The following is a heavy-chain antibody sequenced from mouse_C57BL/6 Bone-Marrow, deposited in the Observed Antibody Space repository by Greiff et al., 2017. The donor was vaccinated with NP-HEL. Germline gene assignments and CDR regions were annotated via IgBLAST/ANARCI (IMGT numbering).Heavy chain of an antibody. J-gene: IGHJ1*03. D-gene: IGHD1-1*01. Sequence: VQLQQPGTELVKPGASVKLSCKASGYTFTSYWMHWVKQRPGQGLEWIGNINPSNGGTNYNEKFKSKATLTVDKSSSTAYMQLSSLTSEDSAVYYCARAHGSSYWYFEVWGTGTTGTVSS. V-gene: IGHV1-53*01. CDR2: INPSNGGT. CDR1: GYTFTSYW. CDR3: ARAHGSSYWYFEV.